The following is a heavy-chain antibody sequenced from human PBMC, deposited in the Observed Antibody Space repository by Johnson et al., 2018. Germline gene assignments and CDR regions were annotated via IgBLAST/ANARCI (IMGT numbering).Heavy chain of an antibody. CDR1: GLTFNNYA. CDR2: ISGNGGST. Sequence: VQLVQSGGGLVQPGGSLRLSCEASGLTFNNYAMSWVRQAPGKGLEWVSGISGNGGSTYYADSVKGRLTISRDNSKNALYLQRNSRRAEDTAIYYCAKVLRVRGARWAFEIWGQGTMVTVSS. D-gene: IGHD3-10*01. CDR3: AKVLRVRGARWAFEI. V-gene: IGHV3-23*04. J-gene: IGHJ3*02.